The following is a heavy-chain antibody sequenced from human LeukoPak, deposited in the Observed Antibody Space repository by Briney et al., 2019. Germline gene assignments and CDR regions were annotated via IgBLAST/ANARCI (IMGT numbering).Heavy chain of an antibody. D-gene: IGHD1-14*01. CDR1: GGSVSSYY. CDR2: IHNNGRT. J-gene: IGHJ4*02. Sequence: SQTLSLTCCVAGGSVSSYYCSWIRQSPGKGLEWIGYIHNNGRTNYNPSLKSRVTGFVATSKNQVSLRLSSVTAADTSVYYCARHGTISSESYFDYWGQGALVTVSS. CDR3: ARHGTISSESYFDY. V-gene: IGHV4-59*08.